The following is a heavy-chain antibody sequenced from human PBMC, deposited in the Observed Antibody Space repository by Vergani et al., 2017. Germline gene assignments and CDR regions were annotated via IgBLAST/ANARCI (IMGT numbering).Heavy chain of an antibody. CDR3: ARDPGAVAGIYYFDY. CDR2: IYYSGST. D-gene: IGHD6-19*01. CDR1: GGSISSYY. J-gene: IGHJ4*02. Sequence: QVQLQESGPGLVKPSETLSLTCPVSGGSISSYYWSWIRQPPGKGLEWIGYIYYSGSTNYNPSLKSRVTISVDTSKNQFSLKLSSVTAADTAVYYCARDPGAVAGIYYFDYWGQGTLVTVSS. V-gene: IGHV4-59*01.